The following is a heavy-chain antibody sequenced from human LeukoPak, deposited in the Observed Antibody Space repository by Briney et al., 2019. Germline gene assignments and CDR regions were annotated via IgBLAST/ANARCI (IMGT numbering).Heavy chain of an antibody. CDR3: ARDVEQGLEGGSFDY. CDR2: ISSSSNTI. V-gene: IGHV3-48*01. CDR1: GFTFSSYS. Sequence: GGSLRLSCAASGFTFSSYSMNWVRQAPGKGLEWVSYISSSSNTIYYADSVKGRFTISRDNAENLMYLQMNSLRVEDTAVYYCARDVEQGLEGGSFDYWGQGTLVTVSS. J-gene: IGHJ4*02. D-gene: IGHD1-26*01.